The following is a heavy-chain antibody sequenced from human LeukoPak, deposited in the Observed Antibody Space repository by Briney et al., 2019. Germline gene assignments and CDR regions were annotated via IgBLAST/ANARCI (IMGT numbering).Heavy chain of an antibody. J-gene: IGHJ3*02. CDR2: IKQDGSEN. D-gene: IGHD1-26*01. CDR1: GFTFSSNW. CDR3: ARVKGTYSRGAFDI. Sequence: PGGSLRLSYAASGFTFSSNWMSWVRQAPGKGLEWVANIKQDGSENYYVDSVKGRFTISRDNAKNSLYLQMNSLRAEDTAVYYCARVKGTYSRGAFDIWGQGTMVTVSS. V-gene: IGHV3-7*01.